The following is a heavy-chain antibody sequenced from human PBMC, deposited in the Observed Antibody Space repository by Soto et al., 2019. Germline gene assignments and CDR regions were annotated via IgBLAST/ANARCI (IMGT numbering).Heavy chain of an antibody. V-gene: IGHV5-10-1*01. D-gene: IGHD3-22*01. CDR1: GYSFTTYW. CDR3: ARYRNYYDSSGDYYGMDV. Sequence: PGESLKISCKGSGYSFTTYWINWVRQMPGKGLEWMGRIDPSDSDTNYSPSFQGHVTISADKSIGTAYLQWSSLKASDTAMYYCARYRNYYDSSGDYYGMDVWGQGTTVTVSS. J-gene: IGHJ6*02. CDR2: IDPSDSDT.